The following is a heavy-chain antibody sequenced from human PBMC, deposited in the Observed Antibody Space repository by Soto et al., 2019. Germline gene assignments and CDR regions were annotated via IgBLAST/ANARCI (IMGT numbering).Heavy chain of an antibody. CDR1: GFTFSSYA. CDR2: IRGSGGSI. D-gene: IGHD3-22*01. J-gene: IGHJ4*02. Sequence: GGSLRLSCAASGFTFSSYAMSWVRQAPGKGLEWVSGIRGSGGSIYYADSVKGRFTISRDNAKNSLYLQMNSLRAEDTAVYYCARDPDSSGNYFDYWGQGTLVTVSS. V-gene: IGHV3-23*01. CDR3: ARDPDSSGNYFDY.